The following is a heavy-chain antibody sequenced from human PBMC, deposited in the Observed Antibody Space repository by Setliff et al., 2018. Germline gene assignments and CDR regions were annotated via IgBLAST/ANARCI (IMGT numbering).Heavy chain of an antibody. V-gene: IGHV1-3*01. D-gene: IGHD3-3*01. CDR1: GFTLTSYP. CDR3: TRDFLGATASFDI. Sequence: ASVKVSCEASGFTLTSYPIHWVRQAPGQRLEWMGWINPDNGNRKYSQRFQGRVTITRDTSASTVFLELSTLRSEDTAVYYCTRDFLGATASFDIWGQGTMVTVSS. CDR2: INPDNGNR. J-gene: IGHJ3*02.